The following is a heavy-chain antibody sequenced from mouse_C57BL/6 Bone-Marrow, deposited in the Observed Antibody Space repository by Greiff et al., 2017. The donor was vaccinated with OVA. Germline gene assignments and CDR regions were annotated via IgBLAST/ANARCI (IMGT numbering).Heavy chain of an antibody. CDR2: IDPANGNT. D-gene: IGHD1-1*01. V-gene: IGHV14-3*01. J-gene: IGHJ2*01. CDR1: GFTFTNTY. Sequence: VQLKESVAELVRPGASVKLSCTASGFTFTNTYMHWVKQRPEQGLEWIGRIDPANGNTKYAPKFQGKATITADTSSNTAYLQLSSLTSEDTAIYYCAVITTVVATNFDYWGQGTTLTVSS. CDR3: AVITTVVATNFDY.